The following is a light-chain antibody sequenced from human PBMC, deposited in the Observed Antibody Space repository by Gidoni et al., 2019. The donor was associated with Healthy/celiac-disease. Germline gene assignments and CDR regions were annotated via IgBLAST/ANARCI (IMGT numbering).Light chain of an antibody. CDR3: QQYYSTLPT. V-gene: IGKV4-1*01. J-gene: IGKJ2*01. CDR2: WAS. Sequence: DIVMTQSPDSLAVSLGERATINCKSSQRVLYSSNNKNYLAWYQQKPGQPPKLLIYWASTRESGVPDRFSGSGSGTDFTLTIRSLQAEDVAVYYCQQYYSTLPTFXQXTKLEIK. CDR1: QRVLYSSNNKNY.